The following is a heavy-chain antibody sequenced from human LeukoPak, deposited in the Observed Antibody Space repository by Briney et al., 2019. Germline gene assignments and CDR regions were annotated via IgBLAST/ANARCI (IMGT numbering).Heavy chain of an antibody. D-gene: IGHD3-16*01. CDR2: ISANGGAT. V-gene: IGHV3-23*01. J-gene: IGHJ4*02. Sequence: GGSLRPPGAASGFTFSNCAMSWVRQAPGKGLECVSLISANGGATYYADSVKGRFTISRDNSKNTAYLEMNSLRVEDTAVYYCARLLGELVDYWGQGTLVSVSS. CDR1: GFTFSNCA. CDR3: ARLLGELVDY.